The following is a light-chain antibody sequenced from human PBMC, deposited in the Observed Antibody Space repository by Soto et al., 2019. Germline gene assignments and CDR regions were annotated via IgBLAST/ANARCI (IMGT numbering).Light chain of an antibody. V-gene: IGKV4-1*01. J-gene: IGKJ4*01. CDR3: QQYYNNPLT. CDR2: WAS. Sequence: DIVMTQSPDSLAVSLGERATVNWKRSESFLLSSANKNYLAWYQQKPGQPPKLLIYWASTRESGVPDRFSGSGSGTDFTLTISSPQAEDVAVYYCQQYYNNPLTFGGGTKVDIK. CDR1: ESFLLSSANKNY.